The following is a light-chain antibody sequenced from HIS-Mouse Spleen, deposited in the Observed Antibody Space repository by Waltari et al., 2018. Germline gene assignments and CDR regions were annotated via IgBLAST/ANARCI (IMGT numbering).Light chain of an antibody. Sequence: QSALTQPASVSGSPGQSITISCTGTSSDVGGYNYVSWYPQHPGKAPKPMIYDVSNRPSGVSNRFSGSKSGNTASLTISGLQAEDEADYYCSSYTSSSTEVFGGGTKLTVL. CDR3: SSYTSSSTEV. CDR1: SSDVGGYNY. J-gene: IGLJ2*01. CDR2: DVS. V-gene: IGLV2-14*03.